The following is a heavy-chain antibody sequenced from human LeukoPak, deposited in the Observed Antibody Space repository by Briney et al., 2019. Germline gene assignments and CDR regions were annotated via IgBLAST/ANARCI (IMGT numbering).Heavy chain of an antibody. J-gene: IGHJ3*02. Sequence: PSGTLSLTCSLSGASNNHYYWSWLRDPPARALAWIGYLYHRGSTNYNPPLKSRATISVDRSKSQFSLKLSSATAEDTAGYDCXRDRGYCSGGSCYFNAFDIWGQGTMVTVSS. CDR1: GASNNHYY. CDR2: LYHRGST. V-gene: IGHV4-59*12. CDR3: XRDRGYCSGGSCYFNAFDI. D-gene: IGHD2-15*01.